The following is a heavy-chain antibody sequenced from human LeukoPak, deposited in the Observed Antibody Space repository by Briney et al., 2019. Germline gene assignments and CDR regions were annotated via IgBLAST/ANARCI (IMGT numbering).Heavy chain of an antibody. V-gene: IGHV4-59*01. CDR2: IYYSESN. CDR1: GCSITSYY. D-gene: IGHD3-10*01. J-gene: IGHJ3*02. Sequence: SETLSLTCTVSGCSITSYYCSWIRQPPGQGLEWIGYIYYSESNNYNPSLKNRVTIAVATCKNQFSLKLSSVTAADTAVYYCAREFGAKRGFDIWGQGTMVTVSS. CDR3: AREFGAKRGFDI.